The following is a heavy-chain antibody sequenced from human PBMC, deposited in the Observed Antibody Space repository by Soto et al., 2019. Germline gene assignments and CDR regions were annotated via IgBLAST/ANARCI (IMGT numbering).Heavy chain of an antibody. J-gene: IGHJ4*02. CDR2: IYHSGST. Sequence: QVQLQESGPGLVKPSGTLSLTCAVSGGSISSSNWWSWVRQPPGKGLEWIGVIYHSGSTNYNPSLKSRVTISLDKSKNQFHLKLSSVTAADTAVYYCERDWDYYGSGSLIWGQGTLVTVSS. V-gene: IGHV4-4*02. D-gene: IGHD3-10*01. CDR3: ERDWDYYGSGSLI. CDR1: GGSISSSNW.